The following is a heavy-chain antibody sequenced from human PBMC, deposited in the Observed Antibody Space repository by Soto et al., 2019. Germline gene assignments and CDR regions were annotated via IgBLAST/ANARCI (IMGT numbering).Heavy chain of an antibody. CDR1: GGSFSGYY. Sequence: SETLSLTCAVYGGSFSGYYWSWIRQPPGKGLEWIGEINHSGSTNYNPSLKSRVTISVDTSKNQFSLKLSSVTAADTAVYYCASHIYYYGSGRYYFDYWGQGTLVTVSS. V-gene: IGHV4-34*01. CDR3: ASHIYYYGSGRYYFDY. D-gene: IGHD3-10*01. CDR2: INHSGST. J-gene: IGHJ4*02.